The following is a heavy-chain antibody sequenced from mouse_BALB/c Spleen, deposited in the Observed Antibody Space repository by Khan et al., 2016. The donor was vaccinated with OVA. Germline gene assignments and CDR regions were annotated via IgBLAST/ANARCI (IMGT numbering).Heavy chain of an antibody. Sequence: EVELVESGGGLVQPGGSLRLSCATSGFTFTDYYMSWVRQPPGKALEWLGFIRNKANYYTTEYITSVKGRFTISRDNSQSILYLQMNTLRAEDSATYYCARAGGHYYGYDAMDYWGQGTSVTVSS. V-gene: IGHV7-3*02. D-gene: IGHD1-2*01. CDR2: IRNKANYYTT. CDR1: GFTFTDYY. CDR3: ARAGGHYYGYDAMDY. J-gene: IGHJ4*01.